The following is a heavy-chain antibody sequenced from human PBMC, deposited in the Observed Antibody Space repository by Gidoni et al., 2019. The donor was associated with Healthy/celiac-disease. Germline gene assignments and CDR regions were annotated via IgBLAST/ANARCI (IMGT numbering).Heavy chain of an antibody. CDR1: GFTFSSYS. CDR3: ARDLGQYDILTGYYYYMDV. J-gene: IGHJ6*03. CDR2: ISSSSSYI. D-gene: IGHD3-9*01. V-gene: IGHV3-21*01. Sequence: EVQLVESGVGLVKPGGSLRLSCAASGFTFSSYSMNWVRQAPGKGLGWVSSISSSSSYIYYADSVKGRFTISRDNAKNSLYLQMNSLRAEDTAVYYCARDLGQYDILTGYYYYMDVWGKGTTVTVSS.